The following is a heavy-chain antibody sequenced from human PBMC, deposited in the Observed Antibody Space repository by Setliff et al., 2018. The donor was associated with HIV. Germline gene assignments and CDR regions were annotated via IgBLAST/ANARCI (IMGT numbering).Heavy chain of an antibody. Sequence: PSETLSLTCAVSGGSFSAYYWGWIRQPPGKGLEWIGEINHSGSTNYNPSLKSRLTTSVDRSKNQFSLRLTSVTAADTAVYYCARQGAVTGHSFDYWGQGALVTVS. CDR3: ARQGAVTGHSFDY. D-gene: IGHD6-19*01. CDR2: INHSGST. V-gene: IGHV4-34*01. CDR1: GGSFSAYY. J-gene: IGHJ4*02.